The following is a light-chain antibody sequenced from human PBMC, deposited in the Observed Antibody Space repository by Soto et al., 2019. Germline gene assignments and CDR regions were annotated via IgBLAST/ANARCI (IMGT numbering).Light chain of an antibody. J-gene: IGLJ1*01. V-gene: IGLV2-14*01. Sequence: QSALTQPASVSGSPGQSITISCTGTRRDVGGYNYVSWYQQYPGKSPKLLIYEVTHRPSGVSNRFSGSKSGNTASLTISGLQAEDEADYYVSSYTISNTLPFVFGTGTKLTVL. CDR1: RRDVGGYNY. CDR2: EVT. CDR3: SSYTISNTLPFV.